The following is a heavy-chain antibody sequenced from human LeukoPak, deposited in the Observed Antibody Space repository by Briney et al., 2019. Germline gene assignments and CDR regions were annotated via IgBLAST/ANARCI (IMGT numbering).Heavy chain of an antibody. D-gene: IGHD2-15*01. Sequence: PGGSLRLSCVASGFTFSSYAMSWVRQAPGKGLEWVSSISGAATSPYYADSVKGRFTISRDNSKNTLYLQMNSLRAEDTAIYYCAREGAIVVVVAGWFDPWGQGTLVTVSS. V-gene: IGHV3-23*01. J-gene: IGHJ5*02. CDR3: AREGAIVVVVAGWFDP. CDR2: ISGAATSP. CDR1: GFTFSSYA.